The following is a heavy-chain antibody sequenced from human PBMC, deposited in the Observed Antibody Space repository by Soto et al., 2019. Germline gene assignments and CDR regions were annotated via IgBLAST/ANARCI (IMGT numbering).Heavy chain of an antibody. CDR2: LKNKPDGGTT. D-gene: IGHD3-3*01. Sequence: EVQLVDSGGALVKPGGSLRLSFAASGFTFGNPWWNWFAQAPGKGLEWVARLKNKPDGGTTDNAAPGKGKFTIARDDSINTLYLQMNGLKTEDTAVYYCTTALRPFFGVLISPADWYYGMDVWGQGTTVTVSS. CDR3: TTALRPFFGVLISPADWYYGMDV. CDR1: GFTFGNPW. V-gene: IGHV3-15*02. J-gene: IGHJ6*02.